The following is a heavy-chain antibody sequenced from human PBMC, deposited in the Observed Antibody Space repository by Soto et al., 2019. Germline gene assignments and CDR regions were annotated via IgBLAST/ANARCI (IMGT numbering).Heavy chain of an antibody. J-gene: IGHJ4*02. Sequence: SETLSLTCAVYGGSFSGYYWSWIRQPPGKGLEWIGEINHSGGTNYNPSLKSRVTISVDTSKNQFSLKLSSVTAADTAVYYCARAQRAIFGVVTHFDYWGQGTLVTVSS. D-gene: IGHD3-3*01. CDR3: ARAQRAIFGVVTHFDY. CDR2: INHSGGT. V-gene: IGHV4-34*01. CDR1: GGSFSGYY.